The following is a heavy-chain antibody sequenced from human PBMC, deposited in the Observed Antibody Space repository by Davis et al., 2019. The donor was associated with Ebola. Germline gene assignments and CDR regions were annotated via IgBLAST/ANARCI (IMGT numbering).Heavy chain of an antibody. CDR3: AWAPNYDVLTGTSSYYFDY. CDR2: ISGFNTNT. Sequence: ASVQVSCKSSGYTFTSYGLVWVRQAPGLGLEWMGWISGFNTNTNFAQKFQGRVTVSKDTSTNTAYMDLRSLTSDDTAIYYCAWAPNYDVLTGTSSYYFDYWGQGTLVTVSS. CDR1: GYTFTSYG. V-gene: IGHV1-18*04. D-gene: IGHD3-9*01. J-gene: IGHJ4*02.